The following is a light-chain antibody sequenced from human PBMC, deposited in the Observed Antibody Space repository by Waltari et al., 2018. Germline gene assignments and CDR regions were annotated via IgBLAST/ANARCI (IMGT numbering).Light chain of an antibody. CDR2: GAS. Sequence: EIVLPQSPGTLSLSPGESDTLSCRTSQSVTRALAWYQQKPGQAPRLLIYGASNRATGIPDRFSGSGSGTDFSLTISSLEPEDFAVYYCQHYLRLPVTFGQGTKVEVK. J-gene: IGKJ1*01. CDR3: QHYLRLPVT. CDR1: QSVTRA. V-gene: IGKV3-20*01.